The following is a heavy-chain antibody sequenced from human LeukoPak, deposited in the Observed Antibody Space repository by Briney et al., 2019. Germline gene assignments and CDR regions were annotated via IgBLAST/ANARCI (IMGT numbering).Heavy chain of an antibody. CDR1: GGSFSGYY. CDR3: AKSMEGRSGAFDN. Sequence: SETLSLTCAVSGGSFSGYYWSWIRQPPGKGLEWIGEINHSGSTNYNPSLKSRVTISVDTSKNQFSLKLSSETAADTAVYYCAKSMEGRSGAFDNWGQGTMVTVSS. V-gene: IGHV4-34*01. D-gene: IGHD2-15*01. CDR2: INHSGST. J-gene: IGHJ3*02.